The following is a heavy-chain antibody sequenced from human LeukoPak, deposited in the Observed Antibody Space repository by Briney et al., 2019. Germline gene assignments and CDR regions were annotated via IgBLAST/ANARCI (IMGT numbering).Heavy chain of an antibody. V-gene: IGHV4-59*01. Sequence: SETLSLTCAVYGGSLSGYYWSWIRQPPGKGLEWIGYIHSSGSTSYSPSLKSRVTFSVDTSKNHFSLKVTSMTAADTGVYYCARVSPNTVATLQYFDYWGQGTLVTVSS. CDR2: IHSSGST. CDR3: ARVSPNTVATLQYFDY. D-gene: IGHD4-17*01. J-gene: IGHJ4*02. CDR1: GGSLSGYY.